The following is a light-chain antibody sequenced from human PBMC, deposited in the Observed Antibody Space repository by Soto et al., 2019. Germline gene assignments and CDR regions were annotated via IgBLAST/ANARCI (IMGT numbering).Light chain of an antibody. CDR1: QSVSSY. CDR2: GAS. J-gene: IGKJ4*01. Sequence: EIVVTQSPATLSLSPGESDTLSCMASQSVSSYVAWYQQKPGQAPRLLIYGASSRATGIPDRFSGRGAGTDCTLTISRLETEDGAVYYGQQYGSSRLTFGGGTKVDIK. V-gene: IGKV3-20*01. CDR3: QQYGSSRLT.